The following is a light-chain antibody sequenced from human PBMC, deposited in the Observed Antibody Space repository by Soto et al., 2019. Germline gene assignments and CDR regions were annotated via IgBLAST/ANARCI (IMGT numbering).Light chain of an antibody. Sequence: QSVLTQPPSASGSPGQSVTISCTGTSSDVGDYKFVSWYQQHQGKAPKLLIYEVSRRPSGVPDRFSGSKSGNTASLTVSGLQSEDEDDYYCSSYAGNNNVVFGGGTKLTVL. V-gene: IGLV2-8*01. CDR1: SSDVGDYKF. CDR2: EVS. J-gene: IGLJ2*01. CDR3: SSYAGNNNVV.